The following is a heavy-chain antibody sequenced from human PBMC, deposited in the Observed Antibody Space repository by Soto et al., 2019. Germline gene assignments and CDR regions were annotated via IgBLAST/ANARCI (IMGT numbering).Heavy chain of an antibody. CDR1: GYSFTTYW. D-gene: IGHD6-19*01. J-gene: IGHJ6*02. Sequence: GESLKISCKGSGYSFTTYWIGWVCQMPGKGLEWMGIIYPGDSDTRYSPSFQGQVTISADKSISTAYLQWSSLKASDTAMYYCARSSSSHYYFYGMDVWGQGTTVTVSS. V-gene: IGHV5-51*01. CDR3: ARSSSSHYYFYGMDV. CDR2: IYPGDSDT.